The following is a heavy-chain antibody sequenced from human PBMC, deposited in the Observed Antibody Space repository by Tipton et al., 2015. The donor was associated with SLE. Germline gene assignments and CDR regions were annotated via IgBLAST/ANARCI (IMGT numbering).Heavy chain of an antibody. CDR1: GFTFSDHY. V-gene: IGHV3-72*01. J-gene: IGHJ4*02. CDR2: IRNKANSYTT. Sequence: SLRLSCAASGFTFSDHYMDWVRQAPGKGLEWVGRIRNKANSYTTEYAASVKGRFTISRDDSKNSLYLQMNSLKTEDTAVYYCARVPGDYSYYFDYWGQGTLVTVSS. CDR3: ARVPGDYSYYFDY. D-gene: IGHD4-17*01.